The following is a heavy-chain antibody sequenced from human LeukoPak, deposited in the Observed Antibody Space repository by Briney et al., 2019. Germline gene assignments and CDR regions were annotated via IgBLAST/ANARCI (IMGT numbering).Heavy chain of an antibody. CDR1: GFTFSSYG. Sequence: GGSLRLSCAASGFTFSSYGMHWVRQAPGKGLEWVAVISYDGSNKYYADSVKGRFTISRDNSKNTLYLQMNSLRAEDTAVYYCARDPLQQITMIVVDNPYFDYWGQGTLVTVSS. V-gene: IGHV3-30*19. D-gene: IGHD3-22*01. J-gene: IGHJ4*02. CDR3: ARDPLQQITMIVVDNPYFDY. CDR2: ISYDGSNK.